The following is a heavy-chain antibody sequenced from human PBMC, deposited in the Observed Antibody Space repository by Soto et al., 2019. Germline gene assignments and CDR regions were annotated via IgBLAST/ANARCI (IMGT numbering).Heavy chain of an antibody. J-gene: IGHJ6*03. CDR1: GGSFSGYY. V-gene: IGHV4-34*01. Sequence: SETLSLTCAVYGGSFSGYYWSWIRQPPGKGLEWIGEINHSGSTNYNPSLKSRVTISVDTSKNQFSLKLSSVTAADTAVYYCARRFSNYAPMDVWGKGTTVTVSS. CDR2: INHSGST. D-gene: IGHD4-4*01. CDR3: ARRFSNYAPMDV.